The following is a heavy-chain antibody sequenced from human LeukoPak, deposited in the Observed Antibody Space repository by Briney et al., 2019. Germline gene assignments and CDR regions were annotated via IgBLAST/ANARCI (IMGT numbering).Heavy chain of an antibody. D-gene: IGHD6-13*01. CDR2: ISSNGGST. CDR3: VQPNRSSWYASEYFQH. CDR1: GFTFSSYA. Sequence: GGSLRLSCSASGFTFSSYAMHWVRQAPGKGLEYVSAISSNGGSTYYADSVKGRFTISRDNSKNTLYLQMSSLRAEDTAVYYRVQPNRSSWYASEYFQHWGQGTLVTVSS. J-gene: IGHJ1*01. V-gene: IGHV3-64D*06.